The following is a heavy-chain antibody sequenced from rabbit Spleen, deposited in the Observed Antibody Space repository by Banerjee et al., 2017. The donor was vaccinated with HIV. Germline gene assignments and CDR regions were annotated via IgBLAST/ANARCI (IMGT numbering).Heavy chain of an antibody. CDR2: IDPVFGIS. CDR1: GFSFSDKA. J-gene: IGHJ4*01. CDR3: ARDLVAVIGWNFNL. D-gene: IGHD1-1*01. V-gene: IGHV1S7*01. Sequence: QLVESRGGLVKPGGSLKLSCTASGFSFSDKAVMCWVRQAPGKGLEWIGYIDPVFGISYYANWVNGRFTISSHNAQNTLFLQLNSLTAADTATYFCARDLVAVIGWNFNLWGQGTLVTVS.